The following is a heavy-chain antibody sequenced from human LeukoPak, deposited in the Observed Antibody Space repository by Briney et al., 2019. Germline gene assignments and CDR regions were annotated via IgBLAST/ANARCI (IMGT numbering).Heavy chain of an antibody. J-gene: IGHJ1*01. Sequence: TGGSLRLSCAASGFTFTTFNDYHLHWVRQAPGKGLEWISYISGGSNTIYYADSVKGRFTISRNNVETSLYLHMGNLRAEDTGIYYCADLLGSWGQGTMVTVSS. V-gene: IGHV3-48*01. D-gene: IGHD3-10*01. CDR2: ISGGSNTI. CDR3: ADLLGS. CDR1: GFTFTTFNDYH.